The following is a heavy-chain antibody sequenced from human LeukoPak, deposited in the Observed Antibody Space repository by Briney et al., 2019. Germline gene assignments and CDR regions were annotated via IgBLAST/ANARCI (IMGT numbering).Heavy chain of an antibody. CDR3: ARDRADY. Sequence: PGGSLRLSCAASGFTFSSYSMNWVRQAPGKGLEWVSYISSSSTIYYADSVKGRFTISRDNAKNSLYLQMNSLRDEDTAVYYCARDRADYWGQGTLVTVSS. V-gene: IGHV3-48*02. J-gene: IGHJ4*02. CDR2: ISSSSTI. CDR1: GFTFSSYS.